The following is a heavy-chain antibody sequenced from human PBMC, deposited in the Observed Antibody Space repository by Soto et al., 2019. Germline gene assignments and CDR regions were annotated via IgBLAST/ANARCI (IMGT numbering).Heavy chain of an antibody. CDR1: WFTVSSNY. CDR2: IYSGGST. D-gene: IGHD2-8*01. Sequence: GGSLRLSCAASWFTVSSNYMSWVRQAPGKGLEWVSVIYSGGSTYYADSVKGRFTISRDNSKNTLYLQMNSLRAEDTAVYYCARGPDCTNGVCYYYYGMDVWGQGTTVTVSS. V-gene: IGHV3-53*01. J-gene: IGHJ6*02. CDR3: ARGPDCTNGVCYYYYGMDV.